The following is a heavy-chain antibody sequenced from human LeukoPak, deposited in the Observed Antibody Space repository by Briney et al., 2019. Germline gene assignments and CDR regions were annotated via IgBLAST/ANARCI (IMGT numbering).Heavy chain of an antibody. Sequence: GESLKISCKGSGYSFTSYWIGWVRQMPGKGLEWMGIIYPGDSDTRYRPSFQGQVTISADKSISTAYLQWSSLKAPDTAMYYCALYFDTYYFDYWGQGTLVTVSS. J-gene: IGHJ4*02. D-gene: IGHD2-2*02. CDR3: ALYFDTYYFDY. V-gene: IGHV5-51*01. CDR1: GYSFTSYW. CDR2: IYPGDSDT.